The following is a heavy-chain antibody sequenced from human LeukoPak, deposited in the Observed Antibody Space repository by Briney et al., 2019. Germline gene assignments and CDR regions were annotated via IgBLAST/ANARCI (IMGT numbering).Heavy chain of an antibody. CDR3: AKHQRDIVVVPAGIGYYMDV. CDR2: ISGSGDST. CDR1: GFTFSSYA. V-gene: IGHV3-23*01. D-gene: IGHD2-2*01. Sequence: GGSLRLSCAASGFTFSSYAMSWVRQAPGKGLEWVSAISGSGDSTYYADSVKGRFTISRDNSKNTLYLQMNSLRAEDTAVYYCAKHQRDIVVVPAGIGYYMDVWGKGTTVTVSS. J-gene: IGHJ6*03.